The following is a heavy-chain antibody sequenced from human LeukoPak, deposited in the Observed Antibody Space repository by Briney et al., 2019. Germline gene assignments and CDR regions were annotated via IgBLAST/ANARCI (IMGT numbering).Heavy chain of an antibody. V-gene: IGHV3-30*03. D-gene: IGHD1-1*01. CDR1: GFTFSNYW. CDR2: IESDESIS. J-gene: IGHJ5*01. Sequence: PGGSLRLSCVASGFTFSNYWMSWVRQTPGKRLESVAFIESDESISQYADSVKGRFTVSRDNSKNMLWLQMNSLRAEDTAVYYCARGDYYITLTTDSWGQGTLVTVSS. CDR3: ARGDYYITLTTDS.